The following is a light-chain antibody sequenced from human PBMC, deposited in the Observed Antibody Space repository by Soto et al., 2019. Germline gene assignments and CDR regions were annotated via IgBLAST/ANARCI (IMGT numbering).Light chain of an antibody. CDR3: QQYYSYPRT. CDR1: QDIFSY. J-gene: IGKJ1*01. Sequence: IQMTQSPSSLSASTGDRVTITCRASQDIFSYLAWYQQKPGEAPNLLIYAASTLQGGVPSRFNGSGSGTDFTLTISCLQSEDFATYYCQQYYSYPRTFGHGTKVDI. CDR2: AAS. V-gene: IGKV1-8*01.